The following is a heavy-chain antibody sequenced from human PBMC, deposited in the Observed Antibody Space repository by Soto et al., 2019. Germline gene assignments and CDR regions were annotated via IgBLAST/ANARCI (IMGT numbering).Heavy chain of an antibody. CDR1: GFTFSSYA. D-gene: IGHD2-15*01. J-gene: IGHJ4*01. Sequence: GGSLRLSCAASGFTFSSYAMNWVRQAPGKGLEWVSAISGSGGRTYYADSVKGRFTISRDNSKNTLYLQMNSLRAEDTAVYYCAKREESAATLYFDYWGHGTLVTVSS. CDR3: AKREESAATLYFDY. CDR2: ISGSGGRT. V-gene: IGHV3-23*01.